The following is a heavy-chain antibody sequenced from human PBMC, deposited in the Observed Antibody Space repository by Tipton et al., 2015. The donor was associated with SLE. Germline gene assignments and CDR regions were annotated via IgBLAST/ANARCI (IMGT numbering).Heavy chain of an antibody. CDR2: MSHSGTT. V-gene: IGHV4-38-2*02. CDR1: GYSVSSGYY. Sequence: GLVKPSETLSLNCSVSGYSVSSGYYWGWIRQPPGKGLEWIGSMSHSGTTFSNPSLKSRVTISVDTSKNQFSLRLSSVTAADTAVYYCARDVGRWFYDNSPRGFDIWGQGTMVTVSS. D-gene: IGHD3-22*01. CDR3: ARDVGRWFYDNSPRGFDI. J-gene: IGHJ3*02.